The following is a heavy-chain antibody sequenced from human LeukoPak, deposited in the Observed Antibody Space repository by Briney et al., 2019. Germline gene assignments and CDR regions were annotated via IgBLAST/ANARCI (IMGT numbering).Heavy chain of an antibody. J-gene: IGHJ5*02. CDR2: IRYDGSNK. CDR3: AREGTARARAPFRQKFDP. V-gene: IGHV3-30*02. CDR1: GFTFSSYG. D-gene: IGHD3-10*01. Sequence: PGGSLRLSCAASGFTFSSYGMHWVRQAPGKGLEWVAFIRYDGSNKYYADSVKGRFTISRDNAKNSLYLQMNSLRAEDTAVYYCAREGTARARAPFRQKFDPWGQGTLVTVSS.